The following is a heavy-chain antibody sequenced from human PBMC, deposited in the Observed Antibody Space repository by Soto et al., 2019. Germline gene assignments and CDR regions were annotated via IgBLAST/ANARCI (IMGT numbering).Heavy chain of an antibody. D-gene: IGHD6-13*01. CDR2: ISDSASTT. CDR3: AKVASSNWLNWFDP. CDR1: GFILGMYD. Sequence: EVQLLESGRLVIQAGGPQRLLCSPSGFILGMYDVGWSRDSPGKTREWVSSISDSASTTSYADSVKGRFTISRDNSKNTVYLQMHSLRVEDTAVYHCAKVASSNWLNWFDPWGQGTLVTVSS. V-gene: IGHV3-23*01. J-gene: IGHJ5*02.